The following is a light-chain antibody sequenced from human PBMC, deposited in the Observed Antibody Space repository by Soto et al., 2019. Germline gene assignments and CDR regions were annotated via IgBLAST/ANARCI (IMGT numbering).Light chain of an antibody. CDR2: DVS. J-gene: IGLJ1*01. CDR3: SSYTSSSPYV. CDR1: SSDVGGYNY. V-gene: IGLV2-14*01. Sequence: QSALTQPASVSGSPGQSITISCTGTSSDVGGYNYVSWYQQHPGKAPKLMIYDVSNRPSGVSNRFSGSKSGNTPSLTISGLQAEDEADYYCSSYTSSSPYVFGTGTKLTVL.